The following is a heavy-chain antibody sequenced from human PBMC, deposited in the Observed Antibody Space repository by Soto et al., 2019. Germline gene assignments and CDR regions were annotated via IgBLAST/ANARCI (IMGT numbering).Heavy chain of an antibody. CDR3: ASQQLGPSYYYGMDV. CDR2: IIPIFGTA. CDR1: GGTFSSYA. J-gene: IGHJ6*02. D-gene: IGHD6-6*01. Sequence: QVQLVQSGAEVKKPGSSVKVSCKASGGTFSSYAISWVRQAPGQGLEWMGGIIPIFGTANYAQKFQGRVTXTXAXSXXTADMELSSLRSEDTAVYYCASQQLGPSYYYGMDVWGQGTTVTVSS. V-gene: IGHV1-69*05.